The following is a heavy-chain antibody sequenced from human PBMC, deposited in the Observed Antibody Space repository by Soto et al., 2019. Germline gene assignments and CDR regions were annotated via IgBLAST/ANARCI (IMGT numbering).Heavy chain of an antibody. Sequence: ASVKVSCKASGYTFTSYAMHWVRQAPGQRLEWMGWINAGNGNTKYSQKFQGRVTITRDTSASTAYMELSSLRSEDTAVYYCARGAGSYYNSHNWFDPWGQGTLVTVS. J-gene: IGHJ5*02. CDR3: ARGAGSYYNSHNWFDP. CDR2: INAGNGNT. V-gene: IGHV1-3*01. D-gene: IGHD1-26*01. CDR1: GYTFTSYA.